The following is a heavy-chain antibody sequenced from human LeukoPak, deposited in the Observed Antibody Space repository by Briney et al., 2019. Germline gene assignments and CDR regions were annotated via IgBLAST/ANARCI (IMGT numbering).Heavy chain of an antibody. CDR2: INPNSGGT. CDR1: GYTFTGYY. J-gene: IGHJ4*02. V-gene: IGHV1-2*06. CDR3: ARGGLGDLYYFDY. Sequence: ASVKVSCKASGYTFTGYYMHWVRQAPGQGLEWMGRINPNSGGTNYAQKFQGRVTMTRDTSISTAYRELSRLRSDDTAVYYWARGGLGDLYYFDYWGQGTLVTVSS. D-gene: IGHD3-16*01.